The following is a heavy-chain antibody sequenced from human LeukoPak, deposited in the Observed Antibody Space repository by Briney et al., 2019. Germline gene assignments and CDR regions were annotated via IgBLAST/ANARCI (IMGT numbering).Heavy chain of an antibody. Sequence: PSETLSLTCTVSGGSISSGSYYWSWIRQPAGKGLEWIGRIYTSGSTNYNPSLKSRVTISVDTSKNQFSLKLSSVTAADTAVYYCARVPLGYYYYMVVWGKGTTVTVSS. D-gene: IGHD1-1*01. V-gene: IGHV4-61*02. CDR3: ARVPLGYYYYMVV. J-gene: IGHJ6*03. CDR2: IYTSGST. CDR1: GGSISSGSYY.